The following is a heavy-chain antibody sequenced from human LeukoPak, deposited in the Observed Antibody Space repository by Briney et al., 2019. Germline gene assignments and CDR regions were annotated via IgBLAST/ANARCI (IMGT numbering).Heavy chain of an antibody. Sequence: SETLSLTCTVSGGSVSSGSYYWSWIRQPPGKGLEWIGYIYYSGSTNYNPSLKSRVTISVDTSKNQFSLKLSSVTAADTAVYYCARDPLHYYDSSGYPYGMDVWGKGTTVTVSS. V-gene: IGHV4-61*01. J-gene: IGHJ6*04. CDR2: IYYSGST. D-gene: IGHD3-22*01. CDR3: ARDPLHYYDSSGYPYGMDV. CDR1: GGSVSSGSYY.